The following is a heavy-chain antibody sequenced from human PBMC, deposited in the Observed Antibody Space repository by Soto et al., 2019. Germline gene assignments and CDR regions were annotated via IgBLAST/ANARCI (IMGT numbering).Heavy chain of an antibody. V-gene: IGHV4-4*02. D-gene: IGHD6-19*01. J-gene: IGHJ3*02. CDR3: AKDLGIAVSARRAFDI. CDR1: GASISSDNW. CDR2: IYHSGST. Sequence: QVRLQESGPGLVKASGTLSLTCDVSGASISSDNWWSRVRQPPGKGLEWIGEIYHSGSTNYNPSLKSRVTISVDKSKNQFSLKLSSVTAADTAVYYCAKDLGIAVSARRAFDIWGQGTMVTVSS.